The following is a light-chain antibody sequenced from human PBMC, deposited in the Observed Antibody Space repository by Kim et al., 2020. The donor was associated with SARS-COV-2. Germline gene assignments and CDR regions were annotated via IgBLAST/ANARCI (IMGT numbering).Light chain of an antibody. V-gene: IGLV2-8*01. CDR1: SSDVGGYNY. CDR3: SSYAGKV. CDR2: EVS. Sequence: GPPGQSVTSSCTGTSSDVGGYNYVSWYQQHPGKAPKLMIYEVSKRPSGVPDRFSGSKSGNTASLTVSGLQAEDEADYYCSSYAGKVFGAGTKVTVL. J-gene: IGLJ1*01.